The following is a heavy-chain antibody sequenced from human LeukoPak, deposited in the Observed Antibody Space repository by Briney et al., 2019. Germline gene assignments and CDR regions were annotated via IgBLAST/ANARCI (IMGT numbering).Heavy chain of an antibody. Sequence: GGSLRLSCAASGFTFSSYWMSWVRQAPGKGLEWVANIKQDGSEKYYVDSVKGRFTISRDNAKNSLYLQMNSLRAEDTAVYYCVRECTMVPFYGMDVWGQGTTVTVSS. CDR1: GFTFSSYW. J-gene: IGHJ6*02. CDR2: IKQDGSEK. V-gene: IGHV3-7*01. D-gene: IGHD3-10*01. CDR3: VRECTMVPFYGMDV.